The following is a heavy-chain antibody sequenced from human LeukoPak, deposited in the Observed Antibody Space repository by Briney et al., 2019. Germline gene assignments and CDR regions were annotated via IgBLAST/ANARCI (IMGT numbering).Heavy chain of an antibody. V-gene: IGHV3-9*01. J-gene: IGHJ4*02. CDR2: VSWNSVSI. CDR1: GFTFDDYA. Sequence: SLTLSCAASGFTFDDYATHWVRHAPGQGLEWVSGVSWNSVSIDYADSVTGRFTISRDNAKNSLYLQMNSLRAEDTALYYCAKGSGSYYANLAFDYWGQGTLVTVSS. CDR3: AKGSGSYYANLAFDY. D-gene: IGHD3-10*01.